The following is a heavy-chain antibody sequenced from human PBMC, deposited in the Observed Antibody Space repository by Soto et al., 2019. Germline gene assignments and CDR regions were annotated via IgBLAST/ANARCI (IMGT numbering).Heavy chain of an antibody. V-gene: IGHV3-23*01. CDR2: ISASGGGT. D-gene: IGHD3-22*01. J-gene: IGHJ4*02. CDR1: GFTFSSYA. CDR3: AALIVVVMYPDY. Sequence: PGGSLRLSSAASGFTFSSYAMSWVRQAPGKGLEWVSTISASGGGTYYADSVKGRFTISRDNSKNTLYLQMNSLRAEDTAVYYCAALIVVVMYPDYWGQGTLVTVSS.